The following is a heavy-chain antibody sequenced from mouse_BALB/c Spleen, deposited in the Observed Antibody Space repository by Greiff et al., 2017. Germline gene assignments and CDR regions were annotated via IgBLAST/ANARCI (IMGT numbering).Heavy chain of an antibody. D-gene: IGHD1-1*01. J-gene: IGHJ3*01. V-gene: IGHV14-1*02. CDR2: IDPENGNT. Sequence: EVKLMESGAELVRPGALVKLSCKASGFNIKDYYMHWVKQRPEQGLEWIGWIDPENGNTIYDPKFQGKASITADTSSNTAYLQLSSLTSEDTAVYYCASSAYSFAYWGQGTLVTVSA. CDR1: GFNIKDYY. CDR3: ASSAYSFAY.